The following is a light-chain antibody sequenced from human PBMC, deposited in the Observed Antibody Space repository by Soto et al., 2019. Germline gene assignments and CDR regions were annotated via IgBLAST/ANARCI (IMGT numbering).Light chain of an antibody. CDR1: QSVSSN. CDR3: QQYNNWPRT. J-gene: IGKJ1*01. V-gene: IGKV3-15*01. CDR2: GAS. Sequence: ETAMTQSPATLSVSPGERATRTCRASQSVSSNLAWYQQKPGQAPRLLIYGASTRATGIPARFSGSESGTEFTLTISSLQSEDFAVYYCQQYNNWPRTFGQGTKVEIK.